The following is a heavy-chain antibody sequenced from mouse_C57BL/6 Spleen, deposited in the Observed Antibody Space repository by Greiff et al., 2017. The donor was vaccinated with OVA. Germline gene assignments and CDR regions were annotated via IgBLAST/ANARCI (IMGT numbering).Heavy chain of an antibody. CDR3: ARSGTTVVAMDY. CDR1: GYTFTSYG. J-gene: IGHJ4*01. V-gene: IGHV1-81*01. D-gene: IGHD1-1*01. CDR2: IYPRRGNT. Sequence: VQLQQSGAELARPGASVTLSCTASGYTFTSYGISWVKQSPGQGLEWIGEIYPRRGNTYYNEQFQGKATLTADTSSSTAYMELRSLTSEDSAVYFCARSGTTVVAMDYWGQGTSVTVSS.